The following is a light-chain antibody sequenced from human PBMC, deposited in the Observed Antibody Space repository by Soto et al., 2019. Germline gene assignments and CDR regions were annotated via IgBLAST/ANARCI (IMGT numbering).Light chain of an antibody. CDR1: RSNIGSNP. CDR2: SNN. J-gene: IGLJ1*01. Sequence: QSVLTQPPSASGTPGQRVTISCSGSRSNIGSNPVNWYQQLPGTAPKLLIDSNNQRPSGVPDRFCGSRSGTSASLAISGLQSEDEADYYCAAWDDSLYGRVFGTGTKLTVL. V-gene: IGLV1-44*01. CDR3: AAWDDSLYGRV.